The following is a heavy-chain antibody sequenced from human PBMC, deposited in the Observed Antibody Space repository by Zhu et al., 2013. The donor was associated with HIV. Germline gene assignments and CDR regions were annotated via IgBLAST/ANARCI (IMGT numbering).Heavy chain of an antibody. V-gene: IGHV4-59*01. CDR3: ARDYYDILTGSFYGMDV. Sequence: QVQLQESGPGLVKPSETLSLTCTVSGGSISSYYWSWIRQPPGKGLEWIGYIYYSGSTNYNPSLKSRVTISVDTSKNQFSLKLSSVTAADTAVYYCARDYYDILTGSFYGMDVWGQGTTVTVSS. D-gene: IGHD3-9*01. CDR2: IYYSGST. CDR1: GGSISSYY. J-gene: IGHJ6*02.